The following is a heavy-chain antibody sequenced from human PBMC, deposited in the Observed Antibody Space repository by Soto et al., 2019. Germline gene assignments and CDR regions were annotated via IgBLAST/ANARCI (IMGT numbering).Heavy chain of an antibody. Sequence: KTSETLSLTCTVSGDSISRGDHYWSWIRQPPGKGLEWIGYIYYTGSTYYNPSLKSRLSISVDTSKNQFSLNLTSVSVADTAVYYCARGGGEYDYWGQGTLVTVSS. J-gene: IGHJ4*02. D-gene: IGHD2-21*01. CDR2: IYYTGST. V-gene: IGHV4-30-4*08. CDR1: GDSISRGDHY. CDR3: ARGGGEYDY.